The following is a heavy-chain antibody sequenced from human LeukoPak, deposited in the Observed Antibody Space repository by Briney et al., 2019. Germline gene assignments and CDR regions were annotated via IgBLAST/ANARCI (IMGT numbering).Heavy chain of an antibody. Sequence: PGGSLRLSCAASGFTFSSYSMNWVRQAPGKGLEWVSYISSSSSTIYYADSVKGRFTISRDNAKNSLYLQMNSLRAEDTAVYYCASLSQLLFLEWLSPFNDRDYWGQGTLVTVSS. J-gene: IGHJ4*02. CDR1: GFTFSSYS. CDR2: ISSSSSTI. V-gene: IGHV3-48*01. D-gene: IGHD3-3*01. CDR3: ASLSQLLFLEWLSPFNDRDY.